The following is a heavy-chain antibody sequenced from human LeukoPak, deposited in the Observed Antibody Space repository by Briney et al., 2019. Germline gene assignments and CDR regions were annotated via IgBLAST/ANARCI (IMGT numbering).Heavy chain of an antibody. J-gene: IGHJ3*02. CDR3: ARVPYSSSRYRGRGAFDI. D-gene: IGHD6-13*01. V-gene: IGHV3-21*01. Sequence: GGSLRLSCSASGFTFSSYSMNWVRQAPGKGLEWVSSISSSSSYIYYADSVKGRFTISRDNAKNSLYLQMNCLRAEDTAVYYCARVPYSSSRYRGRGAFDIWGQGTMVTVSS. CDR1: GFTFSSYS. CDR2: ISSSSSYI.